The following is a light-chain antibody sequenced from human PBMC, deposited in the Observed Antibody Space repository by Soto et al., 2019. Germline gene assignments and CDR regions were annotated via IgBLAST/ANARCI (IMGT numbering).Light chain of an antibody. CDR1: QGISNF. Sequence: IQMTQSPSTLSASVGDRVTITCRASQGISNFLACYQQKPGKVPNLLIYGASTLQSGVPSRFSASGSGTDFTLTISILQPEDIATDYCQNYHSAPWTFGQGTKVQIK. CDR3: QNYHSAPWT. CDR2: GAS. J-gene: IGKJ1*01. V-gene: IGKV1-27*01.